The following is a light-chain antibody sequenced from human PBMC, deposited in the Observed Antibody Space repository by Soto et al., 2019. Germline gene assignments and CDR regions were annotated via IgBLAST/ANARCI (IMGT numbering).Light chain of an antibody. V-gene: IGKV3-20*01. CDR1: QSVSSSS. Sequence: EIVLTQSPGTLSLSPGERATLSCRASQSVSSSSLAWYQQKPGQAPRLLIFGASSRATGIPDRFSGSGSGTDFTLTISRLEPEDFAVYYCQHYGTSIIFGQGTRLDIK. J-gene: IGKJ5*01. CDR2: GAS. CDR3: QHYGTSII.